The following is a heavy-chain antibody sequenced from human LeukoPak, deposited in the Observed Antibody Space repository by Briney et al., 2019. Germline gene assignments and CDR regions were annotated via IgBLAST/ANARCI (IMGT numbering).Heavy chain of an antibody. D-gene: IGHD6-19*01. J-gene: IGHJ6*03. CDR2: IYYSGST. Sequence: SETLSLTCTVSGGSISSYYWSWIRQPPGKGLEWIGYIYYSGSTNYNPSLKSRVTISVDTSKNQFSLKLSSVTAADTAVYYCARATAVADLYYYYYYYMDVWGKGTTVTISS. CDR1: GGSISSYY. V-gene: IGHV4-59*01. CDR3: ARATAVADLYYYYYYYMDV.